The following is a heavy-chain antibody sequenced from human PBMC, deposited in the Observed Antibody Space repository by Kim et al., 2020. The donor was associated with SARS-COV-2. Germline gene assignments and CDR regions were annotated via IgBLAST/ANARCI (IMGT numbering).Heavy chain of an antibody. CDR3: ANPRQPDY. CDR2: DTT. V-gene: IGHV3-23*01. Sequence: DTTRYADSVKGRFTISRDNSQNALYLQMSSLRAEDTAIYYCANPRQPDYWGQGTLVTVSS. D-gene: IGHD6-13*01. J-gene: IGHJ4*02.